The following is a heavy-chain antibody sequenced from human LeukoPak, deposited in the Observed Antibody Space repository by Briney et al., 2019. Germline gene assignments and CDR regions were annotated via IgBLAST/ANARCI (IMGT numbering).Heavy chain of an antibody. CDR3: AREASSVRGVDY. D-gene: IGHD3-10*01. J-gene: IGHJ4*02. Sequence: SYISSSCSTIYYADSVKGRFTIPRDNAKNSLYLQMNSLRAEDTAVYYCAREASSVRGVDYWGQGTLVTVSS. CDR2: ISSSCSTI. V-gene: IGHV3-11*01.